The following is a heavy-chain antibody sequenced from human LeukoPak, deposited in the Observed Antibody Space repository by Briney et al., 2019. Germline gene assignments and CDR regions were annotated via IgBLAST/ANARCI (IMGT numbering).Heavy chain of an antibody. D-gene: IGHD6-13*01. CDR3: ARARSSWYWFDP. J-gene: IGHJ5*02. CDR2: INHSGST. V-gene: IGHV4-34*01. CDR1: GGSFSSYY. Sequence: SETLSLTCTVSGGSFSSYYWSWIRQPPGKGLEWIGEINHSGSTNYNPSLKSRVTISVDTSKNQFSLKLSSVTAADTAVYYCARARSSWYWFDPWGQGTLVTVSS.